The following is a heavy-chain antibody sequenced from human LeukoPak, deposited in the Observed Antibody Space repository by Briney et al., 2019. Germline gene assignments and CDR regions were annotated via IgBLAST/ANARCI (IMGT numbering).Heavy chain of an antibody. CDR1: GFTFSSYS. CDR2: ISSSSTI. Sequence: GGSLRLSCAASGFTFSSYSMNWVRQTPGKGLEWVSHISSSSTIYYADAVKGRFTISRDNAKNSLYLQMNSLRAEDTAVYYCARDRTAATRSWDAFDIWGQGTMVTVSS. J-gene: IGHJ3*02. V-gene: IGHV3-48*01. CDR3: ARDRTAATRSWDAFDI. D-gene: IGHD2-15*01.